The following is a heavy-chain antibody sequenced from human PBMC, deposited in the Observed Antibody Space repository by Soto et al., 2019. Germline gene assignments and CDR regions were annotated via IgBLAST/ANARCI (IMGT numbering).Heavy chain of an antibody. CDR2: IYYSGST. CDR3: ARRRYSGYDLWDYFDY. V-gene: IGHV4-59*08. D-gene: IGHD5-12*01. J-gene: IGHJ4*02. Sequence: PSETLSLTCTVSGGSISSYYWSWIRQPPGKGLEWIGYIYYSGSTNYNPSLKSRVTISVDTSKNQFSLKLSSVTAADTSVYYCARRRYSGYDLWDYFDYWGQGTLVTVSS. CDR1: GGSISSYY.